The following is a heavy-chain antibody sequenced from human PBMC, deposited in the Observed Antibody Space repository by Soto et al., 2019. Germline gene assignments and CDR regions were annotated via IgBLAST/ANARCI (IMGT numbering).Heavy chain of an antibody. D-gene: IGHD6-6*01. J-gene: IGHJ4*02. CDR1: GFTFSSYD. CDR2: IGTAGDT. CDR3: ARGAQNSIAARPGGTRVAIDY. Sequence: GGSLRLSCAASGFTFSSYDMHWVRQATGKGLEWVSAIGTAGDTYYPGSVKGRFTISRENAKNSLYLQMNSLRAGDTAVYYCARGAQNSIAARPGGTRVAIDYWGQGTLVTVSS. V-gene: IGHV3-13*01.